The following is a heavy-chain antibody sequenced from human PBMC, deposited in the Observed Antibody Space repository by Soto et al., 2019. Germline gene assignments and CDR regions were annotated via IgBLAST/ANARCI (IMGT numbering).Heavy chain of an antibody. CDR3: ARFNSRSGTEYFDY. Sequence: QVKLRESGPELVQPAQTLSLSCTVSGGSITSGGIYWSWLRQHPRQGLEWIGYIYHSGSTTYNPSLTSRVTISVDTSKNQFSLTVTSLTVADTAVYYCARFNSRSGTEYFDYWGQGTLVTVSS. J-gene: IGHJ4*02. CDR2: IYHSGST. CDR1: GGSITSGGIY. D-gene: IGHD6-19*01. V-gene: IGHV4-31*03.